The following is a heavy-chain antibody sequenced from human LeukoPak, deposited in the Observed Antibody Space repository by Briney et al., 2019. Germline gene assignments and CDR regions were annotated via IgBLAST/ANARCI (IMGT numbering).Heavy chain of an antibody. J-gene: IGHJ5*02. CDR3: ARNSENTNGWYGEFDP. CDR1: GYSFSTYW. CDR2: IRPGDSDI. D-gene: IGHD6-19*01. Sequence: KRGESLKISCKGSGYSFSTYWIGWVRQMPGKGLEWMGIIRPGDSDIRYSPSFQGQVTISADKSISTAYLQWSSLKASDTAMYYCARNSENTNGWYGEFDPWGQGTLVTVSS. V-gene: IGHV5-51*01.